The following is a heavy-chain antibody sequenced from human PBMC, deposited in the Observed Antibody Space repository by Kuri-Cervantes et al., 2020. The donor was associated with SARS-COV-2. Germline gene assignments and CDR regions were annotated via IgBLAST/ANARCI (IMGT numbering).Heavy chain of an antibody. CDR3: ARDRGPQAMFDP. CDR1: GFTFSSYA. V-gene: IGHV3-23*01. J-gene: IGHJ5*02. CDR2: ISSGSYIT. Sequence: GESLKISCAASGFTFSSYAMSWVREAPGKGLEWVAAISSGSYITHYADSVKGRFTISRDDSKNTLHLQMDSLRGEDTAVYYCARDRGPQAMFDPWGQGTLVTVSS.